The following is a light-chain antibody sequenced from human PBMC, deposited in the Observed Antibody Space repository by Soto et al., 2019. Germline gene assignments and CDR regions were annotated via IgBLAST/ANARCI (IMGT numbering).Light chain of an antibody. V-gene: IGKV1-5*03. Sequence: DIQMTQSPSTLSAFVGDRVTITCRASHSISNWVAWYQQKPGKAPHLLIYEASTLLTGVPSRFSGSGSGTEFNLPFGSMQPADSATYFCQMSRANTPPTFGGGTKVKIK. CDR1: HSISNW. CDR2: EAS. CDR3: QMSRANTPPT. J-gene: IGKJ4*01.